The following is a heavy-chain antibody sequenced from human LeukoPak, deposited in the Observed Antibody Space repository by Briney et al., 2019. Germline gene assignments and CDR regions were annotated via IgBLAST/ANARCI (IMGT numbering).Heavy chain of an antibody. CDR3: ARDTYDSSGYLYFDY. Sequence: PGGSLRLSCAASGFTFSSYSMNWVRQAPGKGLEWVSSISSSSSYIYYADSVKGRFTISRDNAKNSLYLQMNSLRAEDTAVYYCARDTYDSSGYLYFDYWGQGTLVTVSS. V-gene: IGHV3-21*04. CDR2: ISSSSSYI. D-gene: IGHD3-22*01. J-gene: IGHJ4*02. CDR1: GFTFSSYS.